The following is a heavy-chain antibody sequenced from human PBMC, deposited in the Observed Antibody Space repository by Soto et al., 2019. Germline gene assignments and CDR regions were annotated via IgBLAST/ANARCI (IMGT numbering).Heavy chain of an antibody. J-gene: IGHJ3*02. CDR2: FDPEGGET. D-gene: IGHD3-10*01. CDR1: GYTLTELS. CDR3: ATTTYYYGSGSYWGAFDI. V-gene: IGHV1-24*01. Sequence: ASVKVSCKVSGYTLTELSMHWVRQAPGKGLEWMGGFDPEGGETIYAQKFQGRVTMTEDTSTDTAYMELSSLRSEDTAVYYCATTTYYYGSGSYWGAFDIWGQGTMVTVSS.